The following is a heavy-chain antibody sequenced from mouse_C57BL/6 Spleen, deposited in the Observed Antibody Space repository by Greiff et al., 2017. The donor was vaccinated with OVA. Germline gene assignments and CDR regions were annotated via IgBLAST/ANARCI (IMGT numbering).Heavy chain of an antibody. V-gene: IGHV3-6*01. CDR2: ISYDGSN. J-gene: IGHJ3*01. CDR3: ARRDLLWNLFAY. D-gene: IGHD2-1*01. CDR1: GYSITSGYY. Sequence: EVQLQQSGPGLVKPSQSLSLTCSVTGYSITSGYYWNWIRQFPGNKLEWMGYISYDGSNNYNPSLKNRISITRDTSKNQFFLKLNSVTTEDTATYYCARRDLLWNLFAYWGQGTLVTVSA.